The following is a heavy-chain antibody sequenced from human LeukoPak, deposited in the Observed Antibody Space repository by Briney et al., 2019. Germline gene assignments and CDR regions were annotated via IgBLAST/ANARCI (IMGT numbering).Heavy chain of an antibody. V-gene: IGHV1-2*04. D-gene: IGHD1-1*01. CDR2: INPNSGGT. J-gene: IGHJ3*02. CDR1: GYTFTGYY. CDR3: AREAQTKQTGTTYPFDAFDI. Sequence: SVKVSCKASGYTFTGYYMHWVRQAPGQGLEWMGWINPNSGGTNYAQKFRGWVTMTRDTSISTAYMELSRLRSDDTAVYYCAREAQTKQTGTTYPFDAFDIWGQGTMVTVSS.